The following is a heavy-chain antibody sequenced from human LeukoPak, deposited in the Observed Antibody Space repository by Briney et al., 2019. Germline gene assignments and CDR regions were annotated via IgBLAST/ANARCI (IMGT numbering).Heavy chain of an antibody. CDR1: GGSISSYY. Sequence: PSETLSLTCTVSGGSISSYYWSWIRQLPGKGLEWIGYIYYSGSTNYNPSLKSRVTISVDTSKNQFSLKLSSVTAADTAVYYCARVGFWSGYYVDYWGQGTLVTVSS. J-gene: IGHJ4*02. V-gene: IGHV4-59*01. CDR3: ARVGFWSGYYVDY. D-gene: IGHD3-3*01. CDR2: IYYSGST.